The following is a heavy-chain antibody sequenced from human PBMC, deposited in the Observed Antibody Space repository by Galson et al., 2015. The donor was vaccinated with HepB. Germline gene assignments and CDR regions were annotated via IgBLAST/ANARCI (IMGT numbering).Heavy chain of an antibody. V-gene: IGHV1-2*06. D-gene: IGHD2-15*01. CDR2: INPNSGGT. J-gene: IGHJ4*02. Sequence: SVKVSCKASGYTFTGYYMHWVRQAPGQGLEWMGRINPNSGGTNYAQKFQGRVTMTRDTSISTAYMELSRLRSDDTAVYYCARYGYCSGGSCYYFDYWGQGTLVTVSS. CDR1: GYTFTGYY. CDR3: ARYGYCSGGSCYYFDY.